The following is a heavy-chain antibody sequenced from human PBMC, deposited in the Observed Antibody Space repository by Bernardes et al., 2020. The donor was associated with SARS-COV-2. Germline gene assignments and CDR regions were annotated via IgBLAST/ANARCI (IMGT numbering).Heavy chain of an antibody. CDR1: GGSISSYY. D-gene: IGHD6-19*01. J-gene: IGHJ6*02. Sequence: MYLTFTFSGGSISSYYWSWIRQPPGKGLEWIGYIYYSGSTNYNPSLKSRVTISVDTSKNQFSLKLSSVTAADTAVYYCARAGSHYYYYGMDVWGQGTTVTVSS. CDR3: ARAGSHYYYYGMDV. CDR2: IYYSGST. V-gene: IGHV4-59*01.